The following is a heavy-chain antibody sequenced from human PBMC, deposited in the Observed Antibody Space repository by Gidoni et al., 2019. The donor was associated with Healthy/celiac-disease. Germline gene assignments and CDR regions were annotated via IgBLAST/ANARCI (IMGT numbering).Heavy chain of an antibody. V-gene: IGHV1-2*05. Sequence: PGPGLVWMGRINLNSGGTNYAQKFQGRVTMTRDTSISPAYIELSRVNSDDTGVYYCARGRGGSYSDYWGQGTLVTVSS. D-gene: IGHD3-16*01. J-gene: IGHJ4*02. CDR2: INLNSGGT. CDR3: ARGRGGSYSDY.